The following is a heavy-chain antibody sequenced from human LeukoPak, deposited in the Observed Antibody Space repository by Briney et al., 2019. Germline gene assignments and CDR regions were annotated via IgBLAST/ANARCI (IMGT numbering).Heavy chain of an antibody. D-gene: IGHD6-19*01. V-gene: IGHV1-69*04. CDR3: AREDIAVAGTSCFDY. CDR1: GGTFSSYA. Sequence: EASVKVSCKASGGTFSSYAISWVRQAPGQGLEWMGRIIPILGIANYAQKFQGRVTITADKSTSTAYMELSSLRSEDTAVYYCAREDIAVAGTSCFDYWGQGTLVTVSS. CDR2: IIPILGIA. J-gene: IGHJ4*02.